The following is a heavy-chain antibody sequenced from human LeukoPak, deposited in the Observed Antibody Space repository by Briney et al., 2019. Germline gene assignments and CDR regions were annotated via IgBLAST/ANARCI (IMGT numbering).Heavy chain of an antibody. D-gene: IGHD2/OR15-2a*01. CDR1: GFTFSRYW. J-gene: IGHJ4*02. V-gene: IGHV3-23*01. Sequence: PGGSLRLSCAGSGFTFSRYWMTWVRQAPGKGLQWVSAFSGSGGSTYYADSVKGRFTISRDNSRNTLYLQMNSLRAEDTAVYYCARSGLSRFGFWGQGTLVTVSS. CDR2: FSGSGGST. CDR3: ARSGLSRFGF.